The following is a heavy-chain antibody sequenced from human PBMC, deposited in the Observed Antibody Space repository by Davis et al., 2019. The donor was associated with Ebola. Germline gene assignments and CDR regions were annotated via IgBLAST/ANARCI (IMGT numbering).Heavy chain of an antibody. Sequence: PSETLSLTCAVYGGSISSSSYYWGWIRQPPGKGLEWIGSIYYSGSTYYNPSLKSRVTISVDTSKNQFSLKLSSVTAADTAVYYCARQNGYCGGDCYSPRPGGYFDYWGQGTLVTVSS. V-gene: IGHV4-39*01. CDR2: IYYSGST. D-gene: IGHD2-21*01. J-gene: IGHJ4*02. CDR3: ARQNGYCGGDCYSPRPGGYFDY. CDR1: GGSISSSSYY.